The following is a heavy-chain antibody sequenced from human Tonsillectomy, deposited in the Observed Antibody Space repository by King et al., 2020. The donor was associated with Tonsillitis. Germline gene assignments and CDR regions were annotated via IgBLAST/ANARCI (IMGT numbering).Heavy chain of an antibody. CDR2: INPYSGDT. J-gene: IGHJ4*02. CDR1: GYSFTDYY. D-gene: IGHD2-15*01. Sequence: VQLVESGTEVKKPGASVKVSCKASGYSFTDYYIHWVRQAPVQGLEWMRWINPYSGDTNYAQNFQDGVTMTRDTAISTAYMELTRLTSDDTAVYYCARGRYCSGCSCYSHFDYWGQGTQVTVSS. CDR3: ARGRYCSGCSCYSHFDY. V-gene: IGHV1-2*02.